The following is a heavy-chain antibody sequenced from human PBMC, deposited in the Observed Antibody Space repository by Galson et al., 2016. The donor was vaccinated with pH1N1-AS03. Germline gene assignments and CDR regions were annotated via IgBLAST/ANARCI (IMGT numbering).Heavy chain of an antibody. V-gene: IGHV3-66*02. CDR3: ARYVRYYDY. CDR2: LYSGGST. CDR1: GFNVSSKY. Sequence: LRLSCAASGFNVSSKYMSWVRQTPGKGLEWVSVLYSGGSTYYADSVKGRFTISRDNSKNTLYLQMNSLRGEDTALYYCARYVRYYDYWGQGALVTVSS. J-gene: IGHJ4*02. D-gene: IGHD3-10*02.